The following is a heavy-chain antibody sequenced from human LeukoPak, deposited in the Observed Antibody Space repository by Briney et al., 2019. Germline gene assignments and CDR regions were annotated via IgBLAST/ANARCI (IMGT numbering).Heavy chain of an antibody. J-gene: IGHJ3*02. D-gene: IGHD3-22*01. Sequence: GGSLRLYCAASGFTFSSYSMNCVRQAPGKGLEWVSSISSSSRYIYYADSVKGRFTISRDNAKNSLYLQMNSLRAEDTAVYYCARDKTYYYDSSGYYYGPDAFDIWGQGTMVTVSS. V-gene: IGHV3-21*01. CDR1: GFTFSSYS. CDR3: ARDKTYYYDSSGYYYGPDAFDI. CDR2: ISSSSRYI.